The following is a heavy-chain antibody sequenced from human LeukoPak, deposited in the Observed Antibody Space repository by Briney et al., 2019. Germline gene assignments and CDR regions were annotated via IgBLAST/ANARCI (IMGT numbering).Heavy chain of an antibody. CDR2: IYTSGST. J-gene: IGHJ5*02. CDR3: ARSPDCSGGSCYLTDGNWFDP. Sequence: PSETLSLTCTISGGSISTYHWSWIRQPAGKGLEWIGRIYTSGSTDYNPSLKTRVTMSVDTSKYQFSLNLNSVTAADTAVYYCARSPDCSGGSCYLTDGNWFDPWGQGTLVTVSS. CDR1: GGSISTYH. D-gene: IGHD2-15*01. V-gene: IGHV4-4*07.